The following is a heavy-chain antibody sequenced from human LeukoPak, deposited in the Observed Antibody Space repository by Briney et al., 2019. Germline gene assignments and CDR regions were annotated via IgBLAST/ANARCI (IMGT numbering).Heavy chain of an antibody. CDR3: ARKMVRGVMTENWYFDL. Sequence: GGSLRLSCAASGFTVSSNYMSWVRQAPGKGLEWVSVIYSGGSTYYADSVKGRFTISRDNSKNTLYLQMNSLRAEDTAVYYCARKMVRGVMTENWYFDLWGRGTLVTVSS. J-gene: IGHJ2*01. CDR2: IYSGGST. CDR1: GFTVSSNY. D-gene: IGHD3-10*01. V-gene: IGHV3-66*01.